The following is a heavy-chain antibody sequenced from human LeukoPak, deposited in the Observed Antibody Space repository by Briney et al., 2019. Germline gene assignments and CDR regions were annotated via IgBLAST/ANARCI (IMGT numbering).Heavy chain of an antibody. Sequence: ASVKVSCKASGYNFTGYYMHWVRLAPGQGLEWMGWINPNSGGTNYAQKFQGWVTMTRDTSISTAYMELSRLRSDDTAVYYCARGSVGARSNYVGARHYYFDYWGQGTLVTVSS. CDR1: GYNFTGYY. J-gene: IGHJ4*02. CDR3: ARGSVGARSNYVGARHYYFDY. D-gene: IGHD4-11*01. CDR2: INPNSGGT. V-gene: IGHV1-2*04.